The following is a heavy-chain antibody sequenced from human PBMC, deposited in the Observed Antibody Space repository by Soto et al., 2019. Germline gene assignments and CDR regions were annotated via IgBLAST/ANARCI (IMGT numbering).Heavy chain of an antibody. J-gene: IGHJ5*02. CDR3: TSADGGIAAAGSLNWFDP. D-gene: IGHD6-13*01. V-gene: IGHV3-48*02. CDR1: GFTFSSYS. Sequence: GGSLRLSCAASGFTFSSYSMNWVRQAPGKGLEWVSYISSSSTIYYADSVKGRFTISRDNAKNSLYLQMNSLRDEDTAVYYCTSADGGIAAAGSLNWFDPWGQGTLVTVSS. CDR2: ISSSSTI.